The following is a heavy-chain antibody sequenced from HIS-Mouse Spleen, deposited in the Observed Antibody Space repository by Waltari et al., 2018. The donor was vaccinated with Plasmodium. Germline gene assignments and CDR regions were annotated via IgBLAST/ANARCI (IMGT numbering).Heavy chain of an antibody. D-gene: IGHD3-3*01. CDR3: ARVTSSGVYWYFDL. Sequence: QVQLQQWGAGLLKPSETLSLTCAVYGGSFSGYYWRWFREPPGTGLEWIGEINHSGSTNYNPSLKSRVTISVDTSKNQFSLKLSSVTAADTAVYYCARVTSSGVYWYFDLWGRGTLVTVSS. J-gene: IGHJ2*01. V-gene: IGHV4-34*01. CDR2: INHSGST. CDR1: GGSFSGYY.